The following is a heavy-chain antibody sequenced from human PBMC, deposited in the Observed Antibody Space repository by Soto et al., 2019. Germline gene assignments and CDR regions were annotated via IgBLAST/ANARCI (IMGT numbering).Heavy chain of an antibody. J-gene: IGHJ4*02. D-gene: IGHD3-16*01. CDR1: GSTFSSYG. CDR2: IWYDGSNK. Sequence: QVQLVESGGGVVQPGRSLRLSCVASGSTFSSYGMHWVRQAPGKGLEWVAVIWYDGSNKYYADSVKGRFTISRDNSKNTLYLQMNSLRAEDTAVYYCARGIMDHYYFDYWGQGTLVTVSS. CDR3: ARGIMDHYYFDY. V-gene: IGHV3-33*01.